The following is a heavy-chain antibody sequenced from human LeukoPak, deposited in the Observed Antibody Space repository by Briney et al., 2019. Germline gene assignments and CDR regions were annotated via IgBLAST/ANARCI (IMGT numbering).Heavy chain of an antibody. CDR1: GGSISSSSYY. Sequence: PSETLSLTCTVSGGSISSSSYYWGWIRQPPGKGLEWIGSIYYSGSTYYNPSLKSRVTISVDTSKNQFSLKLSSVTAADTAVYYCARKLRGYSYGLPTYYFDYWGQGTLVTVSS. CDR2: IYYSGST. J-gene: IGHJ4*02. D-gene: IGHD5-18*01. V-gene: IGHV4-39*01. CDR3: ARKLRGYSYGLPTYYFDY.